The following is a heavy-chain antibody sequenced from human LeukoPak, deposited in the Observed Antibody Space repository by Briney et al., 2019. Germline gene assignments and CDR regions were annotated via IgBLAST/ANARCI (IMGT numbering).Heavy chain of an antibody. CDR3: ARGGYCSSTSCYMALLDY. J-gene: IGHJ4*02. Sequence: SVKVSCKASVYTCTSYTMHWGRQAPGHRLEWMGWSNAGYHSTKYSQEYQGRVTITRDTSASTAYMELSSVRSEDMAVYCCARGGYCSSTSCYMALLDYWGQGTLDT. V-gene: IGHV1-3*02. CDR2: SNAGYHST. CDR1: VYTCTSYT. D-gene: IGHD2-2*02.